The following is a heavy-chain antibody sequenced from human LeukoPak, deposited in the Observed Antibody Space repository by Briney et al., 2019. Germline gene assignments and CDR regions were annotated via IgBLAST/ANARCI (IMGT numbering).Heavy chain of an antibody. J-gene: IGHJ4*02. CDR2: ISSSSSYI. V-gene: IGHV3-21*01. Sequence: GGSLRLSCAASGFTFSSYSMNWVRQAPGKGLEWVSSISSSSSYIYYADSVKGRFTISRDNAKNTLYLQMNSLRAEDTAVYYCVRGAYSSSWLNFDYWGQGTLVTVSS. D-gene: IGHD6-13*01. CDR1: GFTFSSYS. CDR3: VRGAYSSSWLNFDY.